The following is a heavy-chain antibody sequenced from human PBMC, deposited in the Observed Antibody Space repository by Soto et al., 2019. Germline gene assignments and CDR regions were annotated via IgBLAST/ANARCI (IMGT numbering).Heavy chain of an antibody. Sequence: SETLSLTCAVYGGSFSGYYWSWIRQPPGKGLEWIGEINQSGSSNYNPSLKSRVTISVDTSKNQFSLKLSSVTAADTAVYYCARAPPSRVRPFDYWGPGTLLTVSS. V-gene: IGHV4-34*01. CDR3: ARAPPSRVRPFDY. J-gene: IGHJ4*02. D-gene: IGHD6-25*01. CDR2: INQSGSS. CDR1: GGSFSGYY.